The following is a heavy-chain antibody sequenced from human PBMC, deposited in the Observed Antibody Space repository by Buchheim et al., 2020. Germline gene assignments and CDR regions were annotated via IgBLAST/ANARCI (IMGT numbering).Heavy chain of an antibody. CDR3: AKALYGDYGGGFDS. D-gene: IGHD4-17*01. Sequence: EVQLVESGGALVQPGRSLRLSCAASGFSFGDYAINWVRQAPGKGLEWVSGVSWNSGVIEYADSVRGRFTFSSDDAQNSLYLEMDRLRPEDTALYYCAKALYGDYGGGFDSWGQGT. V-gene: IGHV3-9*01. CDR2: VSWNSGVI. CDR1: GFSFGDYA. J-gene: IGHJ4*02.